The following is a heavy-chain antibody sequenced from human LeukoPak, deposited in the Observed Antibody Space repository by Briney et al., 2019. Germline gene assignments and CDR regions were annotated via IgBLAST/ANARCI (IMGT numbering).Heavy chain of an antibody. CDR2: IATTGDT. Sequence: GGSLRLSCAASGFTFSSYDMHWVRQATGKGLEWVSTIATTGDTYYPGSVKGRFTISRENAKNSLYLQMNSLRAGDTAVYYCARGVRRPGSGSYSIRYFDFWGQGTLVTVSS. CDR1: GFTFSSYD. V-gene: IGHV3-13*01. D-gene: IGHD3-10*01. CDR3: ARGVRRPGSGSYSIRYFDF. J-gene: IGHJ4*02.